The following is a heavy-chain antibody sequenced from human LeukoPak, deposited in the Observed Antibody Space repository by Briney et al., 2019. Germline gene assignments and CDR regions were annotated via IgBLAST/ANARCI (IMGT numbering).Heavy chain of an antibody. V-gene: IGHV3-30*18. D-gene: IGHD2-2*01. CDR3: AKDPGYCSSTSCYVRGYFDY. J-gene: IGHJ4*02. CDR2: ISYDGSNK. CDR1: GFTFSSYG. Sequence: PGGSLRLSCAASGFTFSSYGMHWVRQAPGKGLEWVAVISYDGSNKYYADSVKGRFTISRDNSKNTLYLQMNSLRAEDTAVYYCAKDPGYCSSTSCYVRGYFDYWGQGTLVTVSS.